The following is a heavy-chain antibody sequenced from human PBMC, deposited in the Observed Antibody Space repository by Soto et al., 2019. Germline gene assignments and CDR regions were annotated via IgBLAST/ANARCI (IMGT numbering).Heavy chain of an antibody. J-gene: IGHJ3*02. CDR2: MNPNSGNT. Sequence: ASLKVSCKASGYTFTSYDINWVRQATGQGLEWMGWMNPNSGNTGYAQKFQGRVTMTRNTSISTAYMELSSLRSEDTAVYYCARRYYDSSGYYYAFDIWGQGTMVTVSS. CDR1: GYTFTSYD. CDR3: ARRYYDSSGYYYAFDI. V-gene: IGHV1-8*01. D-gene: IGHD3-22*01.